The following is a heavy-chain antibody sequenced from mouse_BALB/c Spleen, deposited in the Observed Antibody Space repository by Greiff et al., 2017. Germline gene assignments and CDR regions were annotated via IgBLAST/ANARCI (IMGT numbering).Heavy chain of an antibody. CDR2: IRNKANGYTT. J-gene: IGHJ2*01. CDR1: GFTFTDYY. Sequence: EVQVVESGGGLVQPGGSLRLSCATSGFTFTDYYMSWVRQPPGKALEWLGFIRNKANGYTTEYSASVKGRFTISRDNSQSILYLQMNTLRAEDSATYYCARDRGFDYWGQGTTLTVSS. V-gene: IGHV7-3*02. CDR3: ARDRGFDY.